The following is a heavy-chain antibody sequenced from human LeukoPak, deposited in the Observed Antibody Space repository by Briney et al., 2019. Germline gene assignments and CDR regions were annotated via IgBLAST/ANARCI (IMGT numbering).Heavy chain of an antibody. Sequence: ASVKVSCKVSGYTLTELSMHLVRQAPGKGLEWMGGFDPEDGETIYAQKFQRRVTMTEDTSTDTAYMELSSLRSEDTAVYYCATLYDILTGLDYWGQGTLVTVSS. J-gene: IGHJ4*02. CDR1: GYTLTELS. V-gene: IGHV1-24*01. CDR3: ATLYDILTGLDY. CDR2: FDPEDGET. D-gene: IGHD3-9*01.